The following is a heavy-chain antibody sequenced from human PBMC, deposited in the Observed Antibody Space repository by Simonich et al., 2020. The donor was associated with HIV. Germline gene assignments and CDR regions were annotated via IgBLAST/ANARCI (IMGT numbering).Heavy chain of an antibody. CDR3: ARPGLAVAGPTYWYFDL. CDR2: IYHSGNT. CDR1: GGSISSSNW. J-gene: IGHJ2*01. V-gene: IGHV4-4*02. D-gene: IGHD6-19*01. Sequence: QVQLQESGPGLVKPSGTLSLTCAVSGGSISSSNWWSWLRQPPGKGLEWIGEIYHSGNTNYHPSLKSRVTISVDKSKNQFSLKLSSVTAADTAVYYCARPGLAVAGPTYWYFDLWGRGTLVTVSS.